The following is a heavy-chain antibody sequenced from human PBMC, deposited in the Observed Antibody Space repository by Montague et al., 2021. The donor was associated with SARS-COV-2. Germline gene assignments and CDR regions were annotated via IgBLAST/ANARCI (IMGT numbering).Heavy chain of an antibody. CDR3: ARDRTADDYDDYETAGYSYYYGMDV. Sequence: SETLSLTCVVSGDSIATTNWWSWVRQPPGKGLDWIGEIHHSGGTNYKPSLKSRVTISVDTSKNQFSLKLSSVTAADTAVYYCARDRTADDYDDYETAGYSYYYGMDVWGQGTTVTVSS. CDR2: IHHSGGT. D-gene: IGHD4-17*01. CDR1: GDSIATTNW. J-gene: IGHJ6*02. V-gene: IGHV4-4*02.